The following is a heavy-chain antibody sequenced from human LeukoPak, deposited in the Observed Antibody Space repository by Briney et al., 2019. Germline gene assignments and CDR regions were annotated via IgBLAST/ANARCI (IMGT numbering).Heavy chain of an antibody. D-gene: IGHD3-10*01. CDR1: GYIFTNYW. Sequence: GESLKISCEGSGYIFTNYWIAWVRQMPGKGLEWMGIIYAGDSDTRYSPSFQGQVTITADKSISIAYLQWSSLKASDTAMYYCARPYYYGSYYGMDVWGQGTTVAVSS. CDR2: IYAGDSDT. J-gene: IGHJ6*02. V-gene: IGHV5-51*01. CDR3: ARPYYYGSYYGMDV.